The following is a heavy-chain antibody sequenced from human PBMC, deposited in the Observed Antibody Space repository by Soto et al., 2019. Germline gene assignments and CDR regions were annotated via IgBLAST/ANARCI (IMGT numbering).Heavy chain of an antibody. CDR1: GFSLTNARMG. CDR2: IFSNDKK. V-gene: IGHV2-26*01. J-gene: IGHJ4*02. D-gene: IGHD7-27*01. CDR3: ARIQSGDAGGYFDY. Sequence: QVTLKESGPVLMKPTETLTLTCTVSGFSLTNARMGVSWIRQPPGKALEWLARIFSNDKKFYSTSLKNRLTISKDSSKSQVVLTMTNMDPVDTATYYCARIQSGDAGGYFDYWGQGTLVTVSS.